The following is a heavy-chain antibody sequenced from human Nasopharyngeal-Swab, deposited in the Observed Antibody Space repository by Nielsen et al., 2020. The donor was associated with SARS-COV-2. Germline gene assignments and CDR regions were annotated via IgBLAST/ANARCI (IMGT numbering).Heavy chain of an antibody. D-gene: IGHD6-13*01. J-gene: IGHJ2*01. V-gene: IGHV3-33*01. CDR1: GFTFSSYV. CDR3: ARGQESYSSSWLNWYFDL. CDR2: IWYDGSNK. Sequence: GESLKLSCAASGFTFSSYVLHLVRQAPGKGLEWVAVIWYDGSNKYYADSVKGRFTISRDNSKNTLYLQMNSLRAEDTAVYYCARGQESYSSSWLNWYFDLWGRGTLVTVSS.